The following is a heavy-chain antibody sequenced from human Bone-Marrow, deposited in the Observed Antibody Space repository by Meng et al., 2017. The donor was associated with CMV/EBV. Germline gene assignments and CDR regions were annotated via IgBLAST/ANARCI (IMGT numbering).Heavy chain of an antibody. J-gene: IGHJ6*02. CDR3: ARDATGSGYYYYGMDV. V-gene: IGHV3-48*04. CDR2: ISSSSSTI. CDR1: GFTFSSYS. D-gene: IGHD3-10*01. Sequence: GESLKISCAASGFTFSSYSMNWVRQAPGKGLEWVSYISSSSSTIYYADSVKGRFTISRDNAKNSLYLQMNSLRAEDTALYHCARDATGSGYYYYGMDVWGQGTTVTVSS.